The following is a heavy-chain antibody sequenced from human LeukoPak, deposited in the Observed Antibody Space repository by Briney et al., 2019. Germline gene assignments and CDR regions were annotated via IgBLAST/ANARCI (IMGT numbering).Heavy chain of an antibody. V-gene: IGHV1-18*01. CDR1: GYTFTSYG. J-gene: IGHJ4*02. Sequence: ASVKVSCKASGYTFTSYGISWVRQAPGQGLEWMGWISAYNGNTNYAQKLQGRVTMTTDTSTSTAYMELRSLRSDDTAVYYCARVGDWYDSSVNFDYWGQGTLVTVSS. CDR2: ISAYNGNT. D-gene: IGHD3-22*01. CDR3: ARVGDWYDSSVNFDY.